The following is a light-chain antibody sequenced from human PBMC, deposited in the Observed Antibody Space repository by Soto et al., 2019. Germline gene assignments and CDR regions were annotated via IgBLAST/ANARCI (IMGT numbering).Light chain of an antibody. J-gene: IGKJ5*01. CDR3: QQYNTYAT. CDR1: QNIRNL. CDR2: DAS. V-gene: IGKV1-5*01. Sequence: DIQLTQSPSTLAAAFGDSVTITCRASQNIRNLFAWYQQKPGKAPKPLIYDASTLKTGVPSRLSGSGSGSEFNFTITGLQPDDFATYFCQQYNTYATFGQGTRLEIK.